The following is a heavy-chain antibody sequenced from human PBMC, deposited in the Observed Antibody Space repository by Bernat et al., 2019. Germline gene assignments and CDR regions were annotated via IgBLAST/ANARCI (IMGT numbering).Heavy chain of an antibody. J-gene: IGHJ4*02. V-gene: IGHV3-9*01. CDR1: GFTFDDYA. CDR2: ISWNSGSI. Sequence: EVQLVESGGGLLQPGRSLRLSCAASGFTFDDYAMHWVRQAPGKGLEWVSGISWNSGSIGYADSVKGRFTISRDNAKNSLYLQMNSLRAEDTALYYCAKDSYYYDSSGYLHYWGQGTLVTVSS. D-gene: IGHD3-22*01. CDR3: AKDSYYYDSSGYLHY.